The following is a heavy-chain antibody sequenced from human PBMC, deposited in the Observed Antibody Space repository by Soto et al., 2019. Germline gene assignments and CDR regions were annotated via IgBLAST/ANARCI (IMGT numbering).Heavy chain of an antibody. CDR1: GFTFSSYG. V-gene: IGHV3-74*01. J-gene: IGHJ4*02. D-gene: IGHD3-10*01. Sequence: GGSLRLSCAASGFTFSSYGMHWVRQAPGKGLVWVARIWSDGGTTNYADSVKGRFTISRDNAKNTLYLQMNGLRAGDTAVYYCARWFTYGNFDYFDYWGQGTQVTVSS. CDR3: ARWFTYGNFDYFDY. CDR2: IWSDGGTT.